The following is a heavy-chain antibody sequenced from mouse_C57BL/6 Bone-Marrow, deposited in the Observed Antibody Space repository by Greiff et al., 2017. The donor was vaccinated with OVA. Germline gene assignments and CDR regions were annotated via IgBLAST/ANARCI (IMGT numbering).Heavy chain of an antibody. CDR1: GYTFTGYW. CDR3: AREGGYYDYDGDAMDY. D-gene: IGHD2-4*01. Sequence: QVQLQQSGAELMKPGASVKLSCKATGYTFTGYWIEWVKQRPGHGLEWIGEILPGSGSTNYNEKFKGKATFTADTSSNTAYMQLSSLTTEDSVIYYCAREGGYYDYDGDAMDYWGQGTSVTVSS. V-gene: IGHV1-9*01. CDR2: ILPGSGST. J-gene: IGHJ4*01.